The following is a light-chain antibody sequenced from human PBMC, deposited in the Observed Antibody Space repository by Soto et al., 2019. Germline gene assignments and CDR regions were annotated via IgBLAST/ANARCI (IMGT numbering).Light chain of an antibody. CDR1: QSVSSSY. J-gene: IGKJ2*01. Sequence: EIVLTQSPGTLSLSPGERATLSCRAGQSVSSSYLAWYQQKPGQSPRLVIYGASTRATGIPARFSGSGSGTEFTLTISRLEPEDSAVYYCQQFGSSQYTFGPGTKLEIK. CDR3: QQFGSSQYT. CDR2: GAS. V-gene: IGKV3-20*01.